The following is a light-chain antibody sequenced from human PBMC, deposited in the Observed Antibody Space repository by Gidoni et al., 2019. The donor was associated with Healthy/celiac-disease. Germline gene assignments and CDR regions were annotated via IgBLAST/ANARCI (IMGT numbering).Light chain of an antibody. CDR2: KAS. V-gene: IGKV1-5*03. CDR1: QSISSW. J-gene: IGKJ4*01. Sequence: DIQMTQSPSTLPASVGDRVTITCRASQSISSWLAWYQQKPGKAPKLLIYKASSLESGVHSRFSGSGSGTEFTLTISSLQPDDFATYYCQQYNSYSPLTFGGGTKVEIK. CDR3: QQYNSYSPLT.